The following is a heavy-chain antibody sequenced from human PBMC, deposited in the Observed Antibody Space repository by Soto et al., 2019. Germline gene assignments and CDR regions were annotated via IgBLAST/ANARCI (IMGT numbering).Heavy chain of an antibody. D-gene: IGHD2-8*01. CDR1: GFTFSSYA. J-gene: IGHJ4*02. CDR2: ISSSGTST. Sequence: EVQLLESGGDLAQPGGSLRLSCAASGFTFSSYAMTWVRQAPGKGLEWVSIISSSGTSTYYADSVEGRFTISRDNSKSTLYLQMNSLRAEDTAVYYCAKEWSDARTREKCGLVNYWGQGTLVTVSS. V-gene: IGHV3-23*01. CDR3: AKEWSDARTREKCGLVNY.